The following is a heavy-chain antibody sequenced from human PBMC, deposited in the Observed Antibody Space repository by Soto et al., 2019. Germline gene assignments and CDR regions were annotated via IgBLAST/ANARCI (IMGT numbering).Heavy chain of an antibody. V-gene: IGHV1-69*01. CDR3: ARGDFWSGATYYYYGMDV. J-gene: IGHJ6*02. Sequence: QVQLVQSGAEVKKPGSSVKVSCKASGGTFSSYAISWVRQAPGQGLEWMGGIIPIFGTANYAQKFQVRVTITADESTSTAYMELSSLRSEDTAVYYCARGDFWSGATYYYYGMDVWGQGTTVTVSS. CDR2: IIPIFGTA. D-gene: IGHD3-3*01. CDR1: GGTFSSYA.